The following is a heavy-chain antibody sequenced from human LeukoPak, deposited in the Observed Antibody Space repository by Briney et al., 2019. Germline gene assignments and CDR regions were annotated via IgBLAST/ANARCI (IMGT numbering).Heavy chain of an antibody. V-gene: IGHV4-59*01. Sequence: SETVSLTCTVSAGSITISYWSWVRQSPGKGREWIGYIYYNGSTNYNPSLKSRVTISVDMSKNQFSLQVTSVTAADTAIYYCARKGGHFDYWGQGTLVTVSS. CDR2: IYYNGST. CDR3: ARKGGHFDY. J-gene: IGHJ4*02. D-gene: IGHD2-15*01. CDR1: AGSITISY.